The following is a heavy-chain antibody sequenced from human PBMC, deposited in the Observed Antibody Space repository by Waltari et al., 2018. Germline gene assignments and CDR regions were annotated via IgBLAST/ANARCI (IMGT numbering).Heavy chain of an antibody. D-gene: IGHD3-10*01. J-gene: IGHJ2*01. CDR3: ARDCYYGSGPPYWYFDL. CDR2: IYYSGGT. Sequence: QLQLQESGPGLVKPSETLSLTCTVSGGSISSSSYYWGWIRQPPGKGLEVIGSIYYSGGTYYNPSLKSRVTISVDTSKNQFSLKLSSVTAADTAVYYCARDCYYGSGPPYWYFDLWGRGTLVTVSS. CDR1: GGSISSSSYY. V-gene: IGHV4-39*07.